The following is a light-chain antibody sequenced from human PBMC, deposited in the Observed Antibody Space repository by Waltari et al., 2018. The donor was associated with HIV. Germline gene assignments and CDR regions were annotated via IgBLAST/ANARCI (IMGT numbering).Light chain of an antibody. V-gene: IGLV1-47*01. J-gene: IGLJ1*01. Sequence: QSGLTQPPSASGTPGQRLSISCAGNNSNIGSNFVFWYRQIPGAAPTLLVYRNNQRPSGVGDRFSGSRSGASASLFISGLRVEDEADYYCASWDDGLRGHVFGSGTTVSV. CDR1: NSNIGSNF. CDR3: ASWDDGLRGHV. CDR2: RNN.